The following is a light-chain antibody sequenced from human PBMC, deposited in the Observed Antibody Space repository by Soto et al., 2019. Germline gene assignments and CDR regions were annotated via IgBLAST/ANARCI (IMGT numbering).Light chain of an antibody. CDR2: KAS. CDR3: QHYNSYSEA. V-gene: IGKV1-5*03. J-gene: IGKJ1*01. CDR1: QTISSW. Sequence: DIQMTQSPSTLSGSVGDIVTITYRASQTISSWLAWYQQKPGKAPKILIYKASTLKSGVPSRFSGSGSGTECTLTISSLQPDDVATYYCQHYNSYSEALGQGTKVDI.